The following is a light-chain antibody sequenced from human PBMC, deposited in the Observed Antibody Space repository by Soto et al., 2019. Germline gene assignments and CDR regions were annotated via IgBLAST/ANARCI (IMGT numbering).Light chain of an antibody. J-gene: IGLJ1*01. CDR1: TSDVGDYNY. Sequence: QSALTQPASVSGSPGQSITISCTGTTSDVGDYNYVSWYQQHPGKAPKLMIYEVSNRPSGVSNRFSGSKSDNTASLTISGLQAEDKADYYCSSYASSDTLIYVFGTGTKLTVL. V-gene: IGLV2-14*01. CDR3: SSYASSDTLIYV. CDR2: EVS.